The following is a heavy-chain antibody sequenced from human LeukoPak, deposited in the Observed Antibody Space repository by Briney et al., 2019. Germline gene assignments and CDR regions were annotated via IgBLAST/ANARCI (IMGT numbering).Heavy chain of an antibody. CDR2: IYYSGST. J-gene: IGHJ5*02. V-gene: IGHV4-59*08. CDR3: ASLHGYGSGRP. D-gene: IGHD3-10*01. CDR1: GGSISSYY. Sequence: SETLSLTCTVSGGSISSYYWSWIRQPPGKGLEWIGYIYYSGSTNYNSSLKSRVTISVDTSKNQFSLKVSSVTAADTAVYYCASLHGYGSGRPWGQGTLVTVSS.